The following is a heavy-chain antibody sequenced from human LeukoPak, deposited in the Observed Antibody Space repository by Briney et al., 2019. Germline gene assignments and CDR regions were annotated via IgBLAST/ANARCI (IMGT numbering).Heavy chain of an antibody. Sequence: PSETLSLTCTVSGGSISSYYWSWIRQPPGKGLEWIGYIYYSGSTNYNPSLKSRVTISVDTSKNQFSLKLTSVTAADTAVYYCARAEYQYYFDYWGQGTLVTVSS. D-gene: IGHD2-2*01. CDR2: IYYSGST. J-gene: IGHJ4*02. CDR3: ARAEYQYYFDY. CDR1: GGSISSYY. V-gene: IGHV4-59*12.